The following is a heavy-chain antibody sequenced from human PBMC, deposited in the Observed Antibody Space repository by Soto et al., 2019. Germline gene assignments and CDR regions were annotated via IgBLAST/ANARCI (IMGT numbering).Heavy chain of an antibody. J-gene: IGHJ6*02. CDR1: GCTFTGYY. Sequence: ASVKVSCKASGCTFTGYYMHWVRQAPGQGLEWMGWINPNSGGTNYAQKFQGWVTMTRDTSISTAYMELSRLRSDDTAVYYCARDEGMTTVTGYYYYGMDVWGQGTTVTVSS. V-gene: IGHV1-2*04. CDR2: INPNSGGT. CDR3: ARDEGMTTVTGYYYYGMDV. D-gene: IGHD4-17*01.